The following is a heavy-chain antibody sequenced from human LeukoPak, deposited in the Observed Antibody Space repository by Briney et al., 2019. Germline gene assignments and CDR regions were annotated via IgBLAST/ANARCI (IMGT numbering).Heavy chain of an antibody. Sequence: GSLRLSCAASGFTFSSYAMSWVRQAPGKGLEWVSAISGSGGSTYYADSVKGRFTISRDNSKNTLYLQMNSLRAEDTAVYYCAKDRLRWLPNGGGYYFDYWGQGTLVTVSS. CDR3: AKDRLRWLPNGGGYYFDY. J-gene: IGHJ4*02. V-gene: IGHV3-23*01. D-gene: IGHD5-12*01. CDR2: ISGSGGST. CDR1: GFTFSSYA.